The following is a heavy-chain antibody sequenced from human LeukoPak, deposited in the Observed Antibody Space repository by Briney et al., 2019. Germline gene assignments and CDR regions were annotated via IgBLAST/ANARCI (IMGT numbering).Heavy chain of an antibody. V-gene: IGHV4-34*01. CDR3: ARHASGWGNWFDP. CDR1: GGSFSGYY. CDR2: IYYSGST. D-gene: IGHD6-19*01. J-gene: IGHJ5*02. Sequence: SETLSLACAVYGGSFSGYYWSWIRQPPGKGLEWIGSIYYSGSTYYNPSLKSRVTISVDTSKNQFSLKLSSVTAADTAVYYCARHASGWGNWFDPWGQGTLVTVSS.